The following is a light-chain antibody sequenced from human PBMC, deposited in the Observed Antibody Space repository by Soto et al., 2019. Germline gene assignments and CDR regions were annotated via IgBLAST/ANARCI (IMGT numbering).Light chain of an antibody. Sequence: QSVLTQPASVSGSPGQSITISCTGASSDVGAYDHVSWYQQHPGKAPKLVIFDVSYRPSGVSNRFSGSKSGDTASLTISGLQAEDEADYYCSSYTTSTTLVFGGGTKLTVL. CDR1: SSDVGAYDH. CDR2: DVS. V-gene: IGLV2-14*01. CDR3: SSYTTSTTLV. J-gene: IGLJ2*01.